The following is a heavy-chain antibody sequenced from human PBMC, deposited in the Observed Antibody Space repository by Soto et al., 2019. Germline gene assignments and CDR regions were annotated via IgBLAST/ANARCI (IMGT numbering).Heavy chain of an antibody. J-gene: IGHJ6*02. CDR2: INAGNGNT. CDR3: AREWGGATRVNYYYGMDV. V-gene: IGHV1-3*01. CDR1: GYTFTGYY. Sequence: GASVKVSCKASGYTFTGYYMHCVRQAPGQGLEWMGWINAGNGNTKYAQKFQGRVTITRDTSASTAYMELSSLRSEDTAVYYCAREWGGATRVNYYYGMDVWGQGTTVTVSS. D-gene: IGHD1-26*01.